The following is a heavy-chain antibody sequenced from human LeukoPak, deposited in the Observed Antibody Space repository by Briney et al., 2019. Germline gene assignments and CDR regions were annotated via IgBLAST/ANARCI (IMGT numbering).Heavy chain of an antibody. Sequence: SVKVSCKASGGTFSSYAISWVRQAPGQGLEWMGRIIPILGIANYAQEFQGRVTITADKSTSTAYMELSSLRSEDTAVYYCARSGSYQKPIDYWGQGTLVTVSS. J-gene: IGHJ4*02. D-gene: IGHD1-26*01. CDR3: ARSGSYQKPIDY. V-gene: IGHV1-69*04. CDR2: IIPILGIA. CDR1: GGTFSSYA.